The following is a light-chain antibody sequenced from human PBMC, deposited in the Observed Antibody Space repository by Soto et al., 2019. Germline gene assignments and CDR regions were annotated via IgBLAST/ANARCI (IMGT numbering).Light chain of an antibody. CDR1: SSHVGSYNL. J-gene: IGLJ1*01. CDR2: EGS. CDR3: CSYAGSRGSV. Sequence: LAERAFVSGATGLSFTLYLKGNSSHVGSYNLVSWYQQHPGKAPKLMIYEGSKRPSGVSNRFSRSKSGNTASLTISGLQAEDEAEYYCCSYAGSRGSVVGPGTKVTVL. V-gene: IGLV2-23*01.